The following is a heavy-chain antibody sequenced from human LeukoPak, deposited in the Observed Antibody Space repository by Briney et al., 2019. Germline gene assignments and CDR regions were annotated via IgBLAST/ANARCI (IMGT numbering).Heavy chain of an antibody. CDR2: ISYDGSNK. CDR1: GFTFSSYA. CDR3: ARIRGYSFDYDRVFDS. V-gene: IGHV3-30-3*01. D-gene: IGHD5-18*01. Sequence: GGSLRLSCAASGFTFSSYAMHWVRQAPGKGLEWVAVISYDGSNKYYADSVKGRFTISRDISKNTLYLQLNSLRAEDTAVYYCARIRGYSFDYDRVFDSWGQGTLVTVSS. J-gene: IGHJ4*02.